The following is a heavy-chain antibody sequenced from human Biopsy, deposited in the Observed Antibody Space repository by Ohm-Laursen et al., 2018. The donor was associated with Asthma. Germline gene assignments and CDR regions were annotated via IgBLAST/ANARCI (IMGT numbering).Heavy chain of an antibody. D-gene: IGHD5-12*01. CDR1: GDSFSNYA. CDR2: LIPVLGTP. V-gene: IGHV1-69*13. CDR3: ARGYSGSDRIVYYYSGLEV. J-gene: IGHJ6*02. Sequence: SVKVSCKASGDSFSNYAISWVRQAPGQGLEWMGGLIPVLGTPDHAQMFEGRVTITADESTGTAYMELSSLSSEDTAVYYCARGYSGSDRIVYYYSGLEVWGQGTTVTVSS.